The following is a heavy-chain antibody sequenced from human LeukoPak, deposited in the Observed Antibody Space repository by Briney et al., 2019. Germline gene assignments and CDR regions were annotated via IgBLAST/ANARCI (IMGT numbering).Heavy chain of an antibody. CDR1: GGSFSGYY. D-gene: IGHD2-2*01. CDR2: INHSGST. CDR3: ARRVPAAMLTY. Sequence: SETLSLTCAVYGGSFSGYYWSWNRQPPGKGLEWIGEINHSGSTNYNPSLKSRVTISVDTSKNQFSLKLSSVTAADTAVYYCARRVPAAMLTYWGQGTLVTVSS. J-gene: IGHJ4*02. V-gene: IGHV4-34*01.